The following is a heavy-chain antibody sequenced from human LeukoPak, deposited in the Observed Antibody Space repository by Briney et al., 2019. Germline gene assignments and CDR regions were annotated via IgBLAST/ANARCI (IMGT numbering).Heavy chain of an antibody. V-gene: IGHV3-23*01. CDR1: GFTFSSYA. CDR2: ISGSGGST. CDR3: AKDLEEPEYSSNQFDY. J-gene: IGHJ4*02. D-gene: IGHD6-6*01. Sequence: GGSLRLSCAASGFTFSSYAMSWVRQAPGKRLEWVSAISGSGGSTYYADSVKGRFTISRDNSKNTLYLQMNSLRAEDTAVYYCAKDLEEPEYSSNQFDYWGQGTLVTVSS.